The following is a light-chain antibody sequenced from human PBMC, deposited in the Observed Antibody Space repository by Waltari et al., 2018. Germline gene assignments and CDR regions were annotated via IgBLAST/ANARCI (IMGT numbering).Light chain of an antibody. V-gene: IGLV4-69*01. CDR3: QTGGHGTWV. J-gene: IGLJ3*02. CDR2: VNSDGSH. CDR1: SGHSTNI. Sequence: QLVLTQSPSASASLGASVKLTCTLSSGHSTNIIAWLQQHPEKGPRYLMNVNSDGSHNKGVGIPDRFSGSSSGAGRYLTIPGLQSEDEADYYCQTGGHGTWVFGGGTRLTVL.